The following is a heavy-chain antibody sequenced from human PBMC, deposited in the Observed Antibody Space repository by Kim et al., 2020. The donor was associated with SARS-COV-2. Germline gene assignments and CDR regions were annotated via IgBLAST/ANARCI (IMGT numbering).Heavy chain of an antibody. CDR1: GYRFTSYW. J-gene: IGHJ3*01. D-gene: IGHD3-16*01. V-gene: IGHV5-10-1*01. CDR3: ARRQGGGDGFDV. Sequence: ESLKISCNVSGYRFTSYWITWVRQMPGKGLEWMGNIDPSDSYTKYSPSFRGHVTISTDKALSTAYLQWSRLRASDTAIYYCARRQGGGDGFDVWGQGTVVSVSS. CDR2: IDPSDSYT.